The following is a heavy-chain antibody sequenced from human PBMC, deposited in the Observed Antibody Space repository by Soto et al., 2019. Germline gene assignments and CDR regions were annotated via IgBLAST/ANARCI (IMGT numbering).Heavy chain of an antibody. J-gene: IGHJ6*02. CDR1: GGTFSSYA. CDR2: IIPIFGTA. D-gene: IGHD3-3*01. Sequence: QVQLVQSGAEVKKPGSSVKVSCKASGGTFSSYAISWVRQAPGQGLEWMGGIIPIFGTANYAQKFQGRVTITADKSTSTAYMELSSLRSEDRAVYYCARVLYYDFWSGYHDYYYYGMDVWGQGTTVTVSS. CDR3: ARVLYYDFWSGYHDYYYYGMDV. V-gene: IGHV1-69*06.